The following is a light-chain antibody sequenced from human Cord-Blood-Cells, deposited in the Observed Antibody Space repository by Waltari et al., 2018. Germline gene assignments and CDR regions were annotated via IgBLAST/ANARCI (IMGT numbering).Light chain of an antibody. J-gene: IGLJ3*02. V-gene: IGLV1-47*01. CDR3: AAWDDSLSGWV. CDR2: RNN. CDR1: SSHIGSNY. Sequence: QSVLTQPPSASGTPGQRVTISCSGRSSHIGSNYVSWYQQPPGTAPKLLIYRNNQRPSGVPDRFSGSKSGTSASLAISGLRSEDEADYYCAAWDDSLSGWVFGGGTKLTVL.